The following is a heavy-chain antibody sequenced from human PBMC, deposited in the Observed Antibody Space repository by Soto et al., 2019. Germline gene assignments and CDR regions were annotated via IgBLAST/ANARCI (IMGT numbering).Heavy chain of an antibody. CDR3: ARGGPKLGYCSSTSCYWEEYYFDY. CDR1: GYTFTGYY. Sequence: ASVKVSCKASGYTFTGYYMHWVLQAPGQGLEGMGWINPNSGGTNYAQKFQGRVTMTRDTSISTAYMELSRLRSDDTAVYYCARGGPKLGYCSSTSCYWEEYYFDYWGQGTLVTVSS. D-gene: IGHD2-2*01. J-gene: IGHJ4*02. CDR2: INPNSGGT. V-gene: IGHV1-2*02.